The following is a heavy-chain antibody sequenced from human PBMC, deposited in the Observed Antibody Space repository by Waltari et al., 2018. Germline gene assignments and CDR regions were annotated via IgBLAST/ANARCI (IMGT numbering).Heavy chain of an antibody. CDR1: GYSISSGYY. CDR3: ARDLVLGDTWYFDL. Sequence: QVQLQESGPGLVKPSETLSLTCAVSGYSISSGYYWGWIRQPPGKGLGWIGRIWYSGTTSYGPSLKSRVTLSVDPSRNQFSLKLTSLTAADTAVYFCARDLVLGDTWYFDLWGRGTLVTVSS. V-gene: IGHV4-38-2*02. CDR2: IWYSGTT. J-gene: IGHJ2*01. D-gene: IGHD2-8*02.